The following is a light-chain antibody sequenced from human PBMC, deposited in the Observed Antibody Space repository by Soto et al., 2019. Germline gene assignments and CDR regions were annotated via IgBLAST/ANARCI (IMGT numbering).Light chain of an antibody. CDR3: QQYGSSPLT. J-gene: IGKJ4*01. V-gene: IGKV3-20*01. Sequence: EIVMTQSPATLSVSPGERATLSCRASQSVSSNLAWYQQKPGQAPRLLIYGASSRATGIPDRFSGSGSGTDFTLTISRLEPEDFAVYYCQQYGSSPLTFGGGTKGDSK. CDR2: GAS. CDR1: QSVSSN.